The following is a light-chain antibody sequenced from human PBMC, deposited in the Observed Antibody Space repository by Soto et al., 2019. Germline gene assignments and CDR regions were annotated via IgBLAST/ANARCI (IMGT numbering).Light chain of an antibody. J-gene: IGLJ1*01. CDR2: DVA. Sequence: QSVLTQPRSVSASPGQSVTISCTGTSSDVGRFNYVSWFQQHPGKAPKLMISDVAKRPSGVPGRFSGSKSGNTASLTISGLQAEDEAYYYCCSFTTTYPTYVFGTGTKLTVL. V-gene: IGLV2-11*01. CDR1: SSDVGRFNY. CDR3: CSFTTTYPTYV.